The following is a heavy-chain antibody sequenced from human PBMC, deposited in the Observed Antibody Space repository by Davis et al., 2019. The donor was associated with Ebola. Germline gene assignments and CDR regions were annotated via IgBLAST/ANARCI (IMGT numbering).Heavy chain of an antibody. CDR3: AAGGIGGGFDI. D-gene: IGHD2-15*01. Sequence: ASVKVSCKASGYTFTGYDINWVRQAPGKGLEWMGNFDPEDGEAIYAQRFQDRVTMTEDTSTDTAYMELSSLRSEDTAIYYCAAGGIGGGFDIWGQGTMVTVSS. V-gene: IGHV1-24*01. CDR2: FDPEDGEA. J-gene: IGHJ3*02. CDR1: GYTFTGYD.